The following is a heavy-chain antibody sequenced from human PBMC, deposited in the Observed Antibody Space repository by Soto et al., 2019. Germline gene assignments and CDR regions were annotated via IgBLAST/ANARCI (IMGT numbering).Heavy chain of an antibody. V-gene: IGHV2-5*02. J-gene: IGHJ6*02. Sequence: QITLKESGPPLVKPTQTLTLTCTFSGFSLSTSGVGVGWIRQPPGKALEWLALIYWDDDKRYSPSLKSRLTITKDTSKTQVLLTMTNMDPVDTATYYCAHSKSPSWGASYYYYGMHVWGQGTTVTVSS. CDR3: AHSKSPSWGASYYYYGMHV. D-gene: IGHD2-2*01. CDR1: GFSLSTSGVG. CDR2: IYWDDDK.